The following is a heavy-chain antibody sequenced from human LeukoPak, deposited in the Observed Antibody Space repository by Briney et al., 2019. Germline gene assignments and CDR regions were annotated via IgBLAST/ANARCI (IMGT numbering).Heavy chain of an antibody. CDR2: IYHSGST. V-gene: IGHV4-30-2*01. J-gene: IGHJ4*02. CDR1: GGSISSGGYY. D-gene: IGHD5-18*01. Sequence: SETLSLTCTVSGGSISSGGYYWSWIRQPPGKGLEWIGYIYHSGSTYYNPSLKSRVTISVDRSKNQFSLKLSSVTAADTAVYYCARDRGGYTYSHDYWGQGTLVTVSS. CDR3: ARDRGGYTYSHDY.